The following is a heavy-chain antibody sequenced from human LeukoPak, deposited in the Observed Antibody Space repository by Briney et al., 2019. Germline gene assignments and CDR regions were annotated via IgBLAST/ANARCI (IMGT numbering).Heavy chain of an antibody. V-gene: IGHV3-21*01. CDR1: GFRFSGYW. J-gene: IGHJ4*02. D-gene: IGHD3-16*01. CDR2: ISSSSSYR. CDR3: MSYAGRSDDY. Sequence: GGSLRLSCAASGFRFSGYWMHWVRQAPGKGLEWVSSISSSSSYRYYADSVKGRFTISRDNAKNSLHLQMNSLRAEDTAVYYCMSYAGRSDDYWGQGTLVTVSS.